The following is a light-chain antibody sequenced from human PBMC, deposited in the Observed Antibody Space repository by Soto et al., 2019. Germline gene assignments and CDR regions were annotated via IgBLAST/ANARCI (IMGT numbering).Light chain of an antibody. CDR2: PAS. CDR1: QSLRSV. CDR3: HQTHSTPQT. Sequence: DIQMAQSPSSLSASVGARVTITYRACQSLRSVLNWYQRKPEKAPNPLIYPASNLQSGIPSRFSANGSGTDFTLTISSLQPEDFATYHCHQTHSTPQTFGQGTKVEIK. J-gene: IGKJ1*01. V-gene: IGKV1-39*01.